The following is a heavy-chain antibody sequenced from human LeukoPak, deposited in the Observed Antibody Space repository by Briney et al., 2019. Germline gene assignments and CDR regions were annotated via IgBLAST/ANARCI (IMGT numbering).Heavy chain of an antibody. J-gene: IGHJ4*02. Sequence: GGSLSLSCVASVFTFSSYAMSWVRQAPGKGVEGVSAISGSGGSKYYEDSVKGRFTISRDNSKNTLYLRMNSLRAEDTAVYYCAKAVMYYWDSSGYPTDYWGQGALVTVSS. CDR1: VFTFSSYA. V-gene: IGHV3-23*01. CDR3: AKAVMYYWDSSGYPTDY. D-gene: IGHD3-22*01. CDR2: ISGSGGSK.